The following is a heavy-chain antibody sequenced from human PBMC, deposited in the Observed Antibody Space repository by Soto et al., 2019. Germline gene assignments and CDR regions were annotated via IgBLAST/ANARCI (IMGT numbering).Heavy chain of an antibody. D-gene: IGHD4-17*01. CDR2: VNHSGST. CDR3: ARLDNYGRRGYYYYGMDV. V-gene: IGHV4-34*01. Sequence: PSETLSLTCAVYGGSFSGYYCSWIRQPPGKGLEWIGEVNHSGSTNYNPSLKSRVTISVDTSKNQFSLKLSSVTAADTAVYYCARLDNYGRRGYYYYGMDVWGQGTTVTVSS. J-gene: IGHJ6*02. CDR1: GGSFSGYY.